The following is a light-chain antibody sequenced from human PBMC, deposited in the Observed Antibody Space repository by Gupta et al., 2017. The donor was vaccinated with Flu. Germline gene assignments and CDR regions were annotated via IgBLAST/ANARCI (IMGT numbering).Light chain of an antibody. Sequence: ATRSVSPGERATLSCRASQSVSSNLVWYQQKPGQAPRLLIYGASTRATGIPARFSGSGSGTEFTLTISSLQSEDFAVYYCQQYNNWPSITFGQGTRLEIK. CDR3: QQYNNWPSIT. CDR1: QSVSSN. CDR2: GAS. J-gene: IGKJ5*01. V-gene: IGKV3-15*01.